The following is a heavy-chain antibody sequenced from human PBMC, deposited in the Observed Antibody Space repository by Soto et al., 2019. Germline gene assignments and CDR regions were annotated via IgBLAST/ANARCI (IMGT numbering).Heavy chain of an antibody. D-gene: IGHD2-2*01. V-gene: IGHV3-30*18. CDR3: AKQYTDLVIGAFDV. Sequence: LRLSCAASGFMFSSYGIHWVRQAPGRGLEWVAVISYGGTYKYYADSVKGRFTLSRDNSENTVSLQMNSLRPEDTAVYYCAKQYTDLVIGAFDVWGPGAMVTVSS. J-gene: IGHJ3*01. CDR1: GFMFSSYG. CDR2: ISYGGTYK.